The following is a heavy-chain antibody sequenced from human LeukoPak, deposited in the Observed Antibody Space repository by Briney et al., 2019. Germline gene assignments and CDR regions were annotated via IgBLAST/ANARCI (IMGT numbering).Heavy chain of an antibody. J-gene: IGHJ3*02. V-gene: IGHV7-4-1*02. CDR1: GYTFTNYA. Sequence: ASVKVSCKASGYTFTNYAMNWVRQAPGQGLEWMGWINTNTGNPTYAQGLTGRFVFSLDTSVSTAYLQISSLKAEDTAVYYCARDVDPYYYDSSDAFDIWGQGTMVTVSS. CDR2: INTNTGNP. D-gene: IGHD3-22*01. CDR3: ARDVDPYYYDSSDAFDI.